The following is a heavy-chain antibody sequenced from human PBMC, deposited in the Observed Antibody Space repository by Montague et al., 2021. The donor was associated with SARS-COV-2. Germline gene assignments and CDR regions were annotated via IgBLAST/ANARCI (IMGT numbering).Heavy chain of an antibody. CDR2: ISSSSSYI. CDR3: ARERTVVITTGYYYYGVDV. D-gene: IGHD3-10*01. CDR1: GFTFSSYS. V-gene: IGHV3-21*03. J-gene: IGHJ6*02. Sequence: SLRLSCAASGFTFSSYSMNWVRQAPGKGLEWVSSISSSSSYIYYADSVKGRFTISRDNAKNSLYLQMNSLRAEDTAVYFCARERTVVITTGYYYYGVDVWGQGTTVTASS.